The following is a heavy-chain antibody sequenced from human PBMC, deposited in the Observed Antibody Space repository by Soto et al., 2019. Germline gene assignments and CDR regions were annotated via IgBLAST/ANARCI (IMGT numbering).Heavy chain of an antibody. J-gene: IGHJ4*02. CDR1: GDSVSNNRAA. Sequence: QTLSLTCAISGDSVSNNRAAWNWIRQSPSRGLEWLGRTYYRSKWLNDYAVSMKGRQTISPDTSKNQFSLHLDSVTPEDTAMYYCARDPPAFHSAFDYWGQGTLVTVSS. CDR2: TYYRSKWLN. D-gene: IGHD4-4*01. V-gene: IGHV6-1*01. CDR3: ARDPPAFHSAFDY.